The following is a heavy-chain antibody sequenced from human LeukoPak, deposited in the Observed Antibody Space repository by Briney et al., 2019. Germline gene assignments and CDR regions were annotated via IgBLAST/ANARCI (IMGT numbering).Heavy chain of an antibody. J-gene: IGHJ4*02. CDR3: VSKGGYSSGWYLAF. CDR2: IYYSGST. Sequence: SETPSLTCTVSGGSISSSSYYWGWIRQPPGKGLEWIGSIYYSGSTYYNPSLKSRVTISVDTSKNQFSLKLTSVTAADTAVYYCVSKGGYSSGWYLAFWGQGTLVTVSS. D-gene: IGHD6-19*01. V-gene: IGHV4-39*07. CDR1: GGSISSSSYY.